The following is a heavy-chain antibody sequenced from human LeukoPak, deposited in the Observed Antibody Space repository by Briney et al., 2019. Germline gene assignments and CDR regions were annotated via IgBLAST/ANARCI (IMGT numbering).Heavy chain of an antibody. CDR2: ISYDGNNI. CDR3: ASISGASWGDY. D-gene: IGHD3-16*01. V-gene: IGHV3-30-3*01. CDR1: GFTFSTYA. Sequence: GGSLRLSCAASGFTFSTYALHWVRQAPGKGLEWVVVISYDGNNIYYVDSVKGRFTISRDDSKNTLYLQMNSLRAEDTAVYFCASISGASWGDYWGQGTLVTVSS. J-gene: IGHJ4*02.